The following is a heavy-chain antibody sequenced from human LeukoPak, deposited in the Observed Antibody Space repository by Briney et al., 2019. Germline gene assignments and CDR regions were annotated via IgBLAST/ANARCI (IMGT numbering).Heavy chain of an antibody. CDR3: ARDQEAFDY. CDR1: GYTFTGYY. J-gene: IGHJ4*02. V-gene: IGHV1-46*01. Sequence: ASVKVSCKASGYTFTGYYIHWVRQAPGQGLEWMGIINPSGGSTSYAQKFQGRVTMTRDTSTSTVHMELSGLRSEDTAVYYCARDQEAFDYWGQGTLVTVSS. CDR2: INPSGGST.